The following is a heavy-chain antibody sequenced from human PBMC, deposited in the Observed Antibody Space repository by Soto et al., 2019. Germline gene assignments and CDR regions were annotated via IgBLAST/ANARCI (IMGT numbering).Heavy chain of an antibody. CDR3: ARDGREYSGYDIDY. J-gene: IGHJ4*02. D-gene: IGHD5-12*01. CDR2: IWYDGSNK. V-gene: IGHV3-33*01. CDR1: GFTFSSYG. Sequence: PGGSLRLSCAASGFTFSSYGMHWVRQAPGKGLEWVAVIWYDGSNKYYADSVKGRFTISRDNSKNTLYLQMNSLRAEDTAVYYCARDGREYSGYDIDYWGQGTLVTVSS.